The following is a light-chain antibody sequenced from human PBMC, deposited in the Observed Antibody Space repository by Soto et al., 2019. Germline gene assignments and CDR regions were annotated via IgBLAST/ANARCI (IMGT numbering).Light chain of an antibody. Sequence: EIVLTQSPGTLSLSPGERATLSCRASQSVSSSYLAWYQQKPGQAPRLLIYGASSRATGIPHRFSGSRSGTDFTLTISRLEPEDFAVYYCQQYGSSPLTFGGGTKVEIK. CDR3: QQYGSSPLT. V-gene: IGKV3-20*01. CDR2: GAS. J-gene: IGKJ4*01. CDR1: QSVSSSY.